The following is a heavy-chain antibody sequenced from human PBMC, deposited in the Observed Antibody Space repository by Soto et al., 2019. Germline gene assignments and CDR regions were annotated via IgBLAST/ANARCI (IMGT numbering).Heavy chain of an antibody. D-gene: IGHD2-21*02. CDR2: INAGNGNT. V-gene: IGHV1-3*01. CDR3: ASEYCGGDCYSAARYGMDV. CDR1: GYTFTSYA. J-gene: IGHJ6*02. Sequence: QVQLVQSGAEVKKPGASVKVSCKASGYTFTSYAMHWVRQAPGQRLEWMGWINAGNGNTKYSQKFQGRVTITRDTSXSXAHXELSSLRSEDTAVYYCASEYCGGDCYSAARYGMDVWGQGTTVTVSS.